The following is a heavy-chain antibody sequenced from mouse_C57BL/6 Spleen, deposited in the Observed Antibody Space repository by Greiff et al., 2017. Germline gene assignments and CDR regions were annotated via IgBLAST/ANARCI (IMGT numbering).Heavy chain of an antibody. V-gene: IGHV1-22*01. Sequence: EVQLQQSGPELVKPGASVKMSCKASGYTFTDYNMHWVKQSHGKSLEWIGYINPNNGGTSYNQKFKGKATLTVNKSSSTAYMERRSLTSEDSAVYYCARDWARPYFDYWGQGTTLTVAS. CDR1: GYTFTDYN. CDR3: ARDWARPYFDY. D-gene: IGHD4-1*01. J-gene: IGHJ2*01. CDR2: INPNNGGT.